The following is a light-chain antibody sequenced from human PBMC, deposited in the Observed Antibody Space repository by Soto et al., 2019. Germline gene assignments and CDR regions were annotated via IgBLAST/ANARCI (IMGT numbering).Light chain of an antibody. Sequence: EIVMTQSPATLSVSPGEIATLSCSASQSVSSNLAWYQQKPGQAPRLLIYGASTRATGIPASFSGSGSGTDFTLTISRLEPEDFAVYYCQQYGSSPHTFGQGTRLEIK. CDR1: QSVSSN. CDR2: GAS. CDR3: QQYGSSPHT. V-gene: IGKV3-15*01. J-gene: IGKJ5*01.